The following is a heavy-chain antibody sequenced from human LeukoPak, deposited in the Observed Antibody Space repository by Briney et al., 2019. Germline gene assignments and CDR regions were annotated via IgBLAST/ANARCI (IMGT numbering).Heavy chain of an antibody. CDR1: GYSISSGYY. V-gene: IGHV4-38-2*02. D-gene: IGHD3-10*01. Sequence: SETLSLTCTVSGYSISSGYYWGWIRQPPGKGLEWIGSIYHSGSTYYNPSLKSRVTISVDTSKNQFSLKLSSVTAADTAVYYCARDPLEFYGSGSYEDYWGQGTLVTVSS. CDR3: ARDPLEFYGSGSYEDY. J-gene: IGHJ4*02. CDR2: IYHSGST.